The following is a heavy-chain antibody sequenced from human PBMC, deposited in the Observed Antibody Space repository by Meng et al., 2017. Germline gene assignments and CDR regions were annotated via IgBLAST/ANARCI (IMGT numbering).Heavy chain of an antibody. CDR1: GGACSGYN. D-gene: IGHD5-12*01. Sequence: LWVGGLVQSFGTLALLRGCFGGACSGYNWSWIRQPPGKGLEWIGEINHSGSTNYNPSLKSRVTISVDTSKNQFSLKLSSVTAADTAVYYCARGRDSGYDRPAPGWGFDPWGQGTLVTVSS. J-gene: IGHJ5*02. CDR3: ARGRDSGYDRPAPGWGFDP. CDR2: INHSGST. V-gene: IGHV4-34*01.